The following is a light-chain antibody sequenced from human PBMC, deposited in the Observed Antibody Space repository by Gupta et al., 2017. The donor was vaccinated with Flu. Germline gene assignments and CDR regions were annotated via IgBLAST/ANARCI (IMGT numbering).Light chain of an antibody. CDR3: QQDSSYST. Sequence: SPSTLSASVGDRVIMTCRASQSVSDWLAWYQQKPGMAPKLLIYESSTLQSGVPSRFSGSGSGTEFTLTITSLQPEDVATYFCQQDSSYSTFGRGTKVEIK. CDR2: ESS. CDR1: QSVSDW. V-gene: IGKV1-5*03. J-gene: IGKJ1*01.